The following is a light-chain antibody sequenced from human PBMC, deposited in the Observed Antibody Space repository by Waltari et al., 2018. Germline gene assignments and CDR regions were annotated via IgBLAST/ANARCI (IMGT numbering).Light chain of an antibody. J-gene: IGKJ1*01. Sequence: DIQMTQSPSSLSASVGDIVTITCRASQSISSYLNWYQIKPGKAPKLLIYDASRLQSGVPSRFSGSGSGTDFTLTISSLQPDDFAIYHCQQSFSTPWTFGQGTNVEI. CDR3: QQSFSTPWT. CDR1: QSISSY. V-gene: IGKV1-39*01. CDR2: DAS.